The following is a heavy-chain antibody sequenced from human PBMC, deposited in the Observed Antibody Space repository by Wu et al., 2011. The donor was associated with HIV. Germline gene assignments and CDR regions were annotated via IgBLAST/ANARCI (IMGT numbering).Heavy chain of an antibody. CDR1: GGTFNNYA. D-gene: IGHD2-21*01. Sequence: QVQVVQSGAEVKKPGSSVKVSCKASGGTFNNYAISWVRQAPGQGLEWMGGIIPIFGTANYAQKFQGRVTITTDESTRTAYMELSSLRYEDTAVYYCARDLGGDEDDWGQGTLVTVSS. J-gene: IGHJ4*02. CDR2: IIPIFGTA. V-gene: IGHV1-69*05. CDR3: ARDLGGDEDD.